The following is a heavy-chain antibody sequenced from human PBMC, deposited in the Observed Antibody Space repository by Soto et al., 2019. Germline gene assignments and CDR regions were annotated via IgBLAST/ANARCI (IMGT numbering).Heavy chain of an antibody. CDR1: GGSISSYY. J-gene: IGHJ4*01. CDR2: IYSSGST. CDR3: ARDGRFSPFDY. D-gene: IGHD1-26*01. V-gene: IGHV4-59*01. Sequence: QVQLPESGPGLVKPSETLSLTCTVSGGSISSYYWSWIRQPPGKGLEWIGYIYSSGSTNYNPSLKSRVTMSVDTSKNQFSLKLSSVTAADTAVYYCARDGRFSPFDYWGHGTLVTVSS.